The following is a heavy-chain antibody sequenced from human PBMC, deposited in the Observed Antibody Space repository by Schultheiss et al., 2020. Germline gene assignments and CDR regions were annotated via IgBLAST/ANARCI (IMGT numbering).Heavy chain of an antibody. CDR1: GFTFGDYA. Sequence: GESLKISCTASGFTFGDYAMSWFRQAPGKGLEWVGFIRSKAYGGTTEYAASVKGRFTISRDDSKSIAYLQMNSLKTEDTAVYYCTRDWAGYCSGGSCYCYYFDYWGQGTLVTVSS. CDR3: TRDWAGYCSGGSCYCYYFDY. J-gene: IGHJ4*02. CDR2: IRSKAYGGTT. V-gene: IGHV3-49*03. D-gene: IGHD2-15*01.